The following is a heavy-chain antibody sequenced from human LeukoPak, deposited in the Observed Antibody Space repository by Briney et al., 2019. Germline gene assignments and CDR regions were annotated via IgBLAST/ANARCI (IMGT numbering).Heavy chain of an antibody. V-gene: IGHV4-39*01. CDR2: IYYTGST. Sequence: SETLSLTCTVSGGSISSSSYYWGWIRQPPGKGLEWIGTIYYTGSTFCNPSLRSRVTIYADTSKNQFSLKLSSVTAADTAVYYCARHGRFLRLGELSLYPDYWGQGTLVTVSS. D-gene: IGHD3-16*02. J-gene: IGHJ4*02. CDR1: GGSISSSSYY. CDR3: ARHGRFLRLGELSLYPDY.